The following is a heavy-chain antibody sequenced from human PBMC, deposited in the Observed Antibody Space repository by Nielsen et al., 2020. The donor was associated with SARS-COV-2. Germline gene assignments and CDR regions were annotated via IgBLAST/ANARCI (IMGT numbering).Heavy chain of an antibody. CDR2: MNPNSGNT. Sequence: ASVKVSCKASGYTFTSYDINWVRQATGQGLEWMGWMNPNSGNTGYAQKFQGRVTMTRNTSISTAYMELSSLRSEDTAVYYCARESDIVVVPAAPLDYWGQGTLVTVSS. J-gene: IGHJ4*02. D-gene: IGHD2-2*01. CDR1: GYTFTSYD. V-gene: IGHV1-8*01. CDR3: ARESDIVVVPAAPLDY.